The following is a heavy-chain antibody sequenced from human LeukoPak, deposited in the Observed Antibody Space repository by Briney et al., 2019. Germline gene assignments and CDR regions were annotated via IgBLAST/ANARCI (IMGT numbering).Heavy chain of an antibody. CDR3: ARRLDYGDYEGVYFDY. CDR2: IYTSGST. D-gene: IGHD4-17*01. J-gene: IGHJ4*02. V-gene: IGHV4-4*09. Sequence: SETLSLTCTVSGGSISSYYWSWIRQPPGKGLERIGYIYTSGSTNYNPSLKSRVTISVDTSKNQFSLKLSSVTAADTAVYYCARRLDYGDYEGVYFDYWGQGTLVTVSS. CDR1: GGSISSYY.